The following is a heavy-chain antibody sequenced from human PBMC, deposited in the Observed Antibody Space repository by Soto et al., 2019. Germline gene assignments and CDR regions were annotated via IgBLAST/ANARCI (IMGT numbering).Heavy chain of an antibody. V-gene: IGHV3-7*01. J-gene: IGHJ3*01. CDR3: VSSNIAVRPG. CDR2: INPQQSEK. D-gene: IGHD6-6*01. CDR1: GFIFSTYW. Sequence: EVQLVESGGGLVQPGGSLRLSCAASGFIFSTYWMDWVRQAPGKALEWVANINPQQSEKHYVDSVKGRFTISRDNANSKLYLQVNSLRAEDTADYYCVSSNIAVRPGGGQGTMVTVS.